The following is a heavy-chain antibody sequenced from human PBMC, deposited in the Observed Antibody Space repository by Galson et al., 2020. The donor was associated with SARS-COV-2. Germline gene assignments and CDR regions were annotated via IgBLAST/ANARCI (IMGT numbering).Heavy chain of an antibody. Sequence: GGSLRLSCAASGFTFDDYAMHWVRQAPGKGLEWVSGISWNSGSIGYADSVKGRFTISRDNAKNSLYLQMNSLRAEDTALYYCAKEPYWDGSGSYYNAANHYYFDYWGQGTLVTVSS. J-gene: IGHJ4*02. D-gene: IGHD3-10*01. CDR3: AKEPYWDGSGSYYNAANHYYFDY. CDR2: ISWNSGSI. V-gene: IGHV3-9*01. CDR1: GFTFDDYA.